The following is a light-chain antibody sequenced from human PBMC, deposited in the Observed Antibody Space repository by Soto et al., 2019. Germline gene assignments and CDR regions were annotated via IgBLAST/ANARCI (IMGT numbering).Light chain of an antibody. Sequence: EIVLTQSPGTLSLSPGERATLSCRASQSLHSRYIASYQVKPGQAPRLLLYEASSRATGIPDRCSGGGSGTDFTLSISKVEPEDFAVYYCQQQGRPPRATFGQGTRLEIK. V-gene: IGKV3-20*01. CDR1: QSLHSRY. J-gene: IGKJ5*01. CDR2: EAS. CDR3: QQQGRPPRAT.